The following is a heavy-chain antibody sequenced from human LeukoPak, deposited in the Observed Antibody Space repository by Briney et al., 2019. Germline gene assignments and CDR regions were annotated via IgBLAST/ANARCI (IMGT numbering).Heavy chain of an antibody. CDR2: IWYDGTQT. D-gene: IGHD3-3*01. J-gene: IGHJ4*02. Sequence: PGGSLRLSCAASGFTYSASDMHWVRQAPGKGLEWVALIWYDGTQTYYGDSVKGRFTISRDNSKNTLILQMNSLRADDTAFYYCVRDMPTTRNDFWSGYQRGYYFDSWGQGTLVTVSS. V-gene: IGHV3-33*01. CDR3: VRDMPTTRNDFWSGYQRGYYFDS. CDR1: GFTYSASD.